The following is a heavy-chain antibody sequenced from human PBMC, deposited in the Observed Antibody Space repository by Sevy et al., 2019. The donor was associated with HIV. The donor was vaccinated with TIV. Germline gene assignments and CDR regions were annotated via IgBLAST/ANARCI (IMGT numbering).Heavy chain of an antibody. CDR1: CVTFNFYG. Sequence: GISLRLSVASSCVTFNFYGMHWVRQAPGKGQGGLALISYDGNVKYYADSAKGRFTISRDNSKNTQYLQMNSLRPEDTAVYYCVKAPNDYDNSGWAGLEVWGQGTTVTVSS. D-gene: IGHD3-22*01. V-gene: IGHV3-30*18. J-gene: IGHJ6*02. CDR2: ISYDGNVK. CDR3: VKAPNDYDNSGWAGLEV.